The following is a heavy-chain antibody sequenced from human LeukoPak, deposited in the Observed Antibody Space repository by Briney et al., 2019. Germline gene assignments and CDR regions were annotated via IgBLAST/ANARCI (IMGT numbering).Heavy chain of an antibody. J-gene: IGHJ5*02. CDR2: IYYSGST. CDR3: ARVDYVSFWFDP. CDR1: GGSISSGGYS. Sequence: SETLSLTCAVSGGSISSGGYSWSWIRQHPGKGLEWIGYIYYSGSTYYNPSLKSRVTISVDTSKNQFSLKLSSVTAADTAVYYCARVDYVSFWFDPWGQGTLVTVSS. V-gene: IGHV4-31*11. D-gene: IGHD3-16*01.